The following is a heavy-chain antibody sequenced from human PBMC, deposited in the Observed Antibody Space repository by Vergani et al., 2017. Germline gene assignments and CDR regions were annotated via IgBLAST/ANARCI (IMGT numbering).Heavy chain of an antibody. J-gene: IGHJ4*02. CDR1: GFTFSSYW. Sequence: EVQLVESGGGLVQPGGSLRLSCAASGFTFSSYWMSWVRQAPGKGLEWVANIKQDGSEKYYVDSGKGRFTISRDNAKNSLYLQMNSLRAEDTAVYYCAGGRWGQQLVYYWGQGTLVTVSS. CDR3: AGGRWGQQLVYY. D-gene: IGHD6-13*01. CDR2: IKQDGSEK. V-gene: IGHV3-7*04.